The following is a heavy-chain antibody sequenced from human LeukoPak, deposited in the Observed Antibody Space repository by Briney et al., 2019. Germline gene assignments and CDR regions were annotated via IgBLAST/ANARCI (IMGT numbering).Heavy chain of an antibody. CDR3: ARVSRYANDY. J-gene: IGHJ4*02. CDR2: ISSSGRII. Sequence: PGGSLRLSCAASGFTFSSYEMNWVRQAPGKGLEWVSDISSSGRIIYYADSVKGRFTISRDNTKNSLYLQMNSLGAEDTAVYYCARVSRYANDYWGQGTLVTVSS. CDR1: GFTFSSYE. D-gene: IGHD2-2*01. V-gene: IGHV3-48*03.